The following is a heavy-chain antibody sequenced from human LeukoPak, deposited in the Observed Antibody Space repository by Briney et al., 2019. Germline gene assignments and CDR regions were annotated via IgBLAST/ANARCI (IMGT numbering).Heavy chain of an antibody. V-gene: IGHV1-18*01. CDR1: GYTFTSYG. CDR2: ISAYNGNT. D-gene: IGHD6-13*01. Sequence: SVKVSCKASGYTFTSYGISWVRQAPGQGLEWMGWISAYNGNTNYAQKLQGRVTMTTDTSTSTAYMELRSLRSDDTAVYYCARARHSSSWYPYYYYYYMDVWGKGTTVTVSS. J-gene: IGHJ6*03. CDR3: ARARHSSSWYPYYYYYYMDV.